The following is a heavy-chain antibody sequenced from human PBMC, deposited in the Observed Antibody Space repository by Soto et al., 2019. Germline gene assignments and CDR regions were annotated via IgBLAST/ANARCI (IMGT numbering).Heavy chain of an antibody. Sequence: QITLKESGPTLVKPTQTLTLTCSFSGFSLSTTGVGVGWICQSPGKALEWLAIIYWDNDKRYSPSLKSRVTITKDTPKNQVVLTVTNMDPVDTGTYYCARSLWFGEPHWGQGALVTVSS. CDR3: ARSLWFGEPH. CDR2: IYWDNDK. CDR1: GFSLSTTGVG. D-gene: IGHD3-10*01. V-gene: IGHV2-5*02. J-gene: IGHJ4*02.